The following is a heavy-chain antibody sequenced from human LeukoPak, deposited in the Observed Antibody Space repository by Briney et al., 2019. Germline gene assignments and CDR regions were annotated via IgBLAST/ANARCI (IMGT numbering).Heavy chain of an antibody. CDR2: MSYSGST. CDR3: ARTIAYCGGDCYPRPDDAFDI. Sequence: PSETLSLTCTISGDYIGRINYYWGWIRQPPGKGLEWIVSMSYSGSTYYNPSLKSRVTISVDTSKNQFSLKLSSVTAADTAVYYCARTIAYCGGDCYPRPDDAFDIWGQGTMVTVSS. J-gene: IGHJ3*02. D-gene: IGHD2-21*02. CDR1: GDYIGRINYY. V-gene: IGHV4-39*07.